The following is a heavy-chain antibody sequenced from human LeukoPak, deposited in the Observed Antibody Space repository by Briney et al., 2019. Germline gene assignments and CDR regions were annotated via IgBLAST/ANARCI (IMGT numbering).Heavy chain of an antibody. V-gene: IGHV1-69*05. CDR1: GGTFSSYA. CDR2: IIPIFGTA. D-gene: IGHD6-19*01. Sequence: GASVKVSCKASGGTFSSYAISWVRQAPGQGLEWMGGIIPIFGTANYAQKFRGRVTITTDESTSTAYMELSSLRSEDTAVYYCARDNRVAVAGGYYFDYWGQGTLVTVSS. CDR3: ARDNRVAVAGGYYFDY. J-gene: IGHJ4*02.